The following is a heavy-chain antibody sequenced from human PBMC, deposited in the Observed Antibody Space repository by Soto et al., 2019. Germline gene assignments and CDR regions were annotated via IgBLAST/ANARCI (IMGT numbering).Heavy chain of an antibody. CDR1: GFTFSNAW. V-gene: IGHV3-15*07. Sequence: PGGSLRLSCAASGFTFSNAWMNWVRQAPGKGLEWVGRIKSKTDGGTTDYAAPVKGRFTISRDDSKNTLYLQMNSLKTEDTAVYYCTTAILNGDFWSGWSRFGGYYYYGMDVWGQGTTVTVSS. J-gene: IGHJ6*02. D-gene: IGHD3-3*01. CDR3: TTAILNGDFWSGWSRFGGYYYYGMDV. CDR2: IKSKTDGGTT.